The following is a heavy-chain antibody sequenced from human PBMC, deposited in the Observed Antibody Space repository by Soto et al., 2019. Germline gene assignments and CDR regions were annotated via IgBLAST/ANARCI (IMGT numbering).Heavy chain of an antibody. Sequence: GASVKVSCKASGGTFSSYAISWVRQAPGQGLEWMGGIIPIFGTANYAQKFQGRVTITADESTSTAYMELSSLRSEDTAVYYCVVRAKGYYYGMGVWGQGTTVTVSS. V-gene: IGHV1-69*13. J-gene: IGHJ6*02. CDR2: IIPIFGTA. CDR1: GGTFSSYA. D-gene: IGHD3-10*01. CDR3: VVRAKGYYYGMGV.